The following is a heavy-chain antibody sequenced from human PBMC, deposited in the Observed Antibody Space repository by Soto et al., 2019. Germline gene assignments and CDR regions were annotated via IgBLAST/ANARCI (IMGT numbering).Heavy chain of an antibody. J-gene: IGHJ3*02. V-gene: IGHV3-48*02. D-gene: IGHD3-10*01. CDR3: ARDRRTLWFGESTDAFDI. Sequence: PGVSLRLSCAPSGFTFSSYSMNWVRQAPGKGLEWVSYISSSSSTIYYADSVKCRFTISRDNAKNSLYLQMNSLRDEDTAVYYCARDRRTLWFGESTDAFDIWGQGTMVTVSS. CDR1: GFTFSSYS. CDR2: ISSSSSTI.